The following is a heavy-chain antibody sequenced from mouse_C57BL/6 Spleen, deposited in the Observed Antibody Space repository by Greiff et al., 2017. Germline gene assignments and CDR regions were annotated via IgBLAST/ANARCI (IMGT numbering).Heavy chain of an antibody. CDR1: GYTFTSYW. CDR3: ARGTMVTTGGAWFAY. D-gene: IGHD2-2*01. J-gene: IGHJ3*01. V-gene: IGHV1-61*01. CDR2: IYPSDSET. Sequence: VQLQQPGAELVRPGSSVKLSCKASGYTFTSYWMDWVKQRPGQGLEWIGNIYPSDSETHYNQKFKDKATLTVDKSSSTAYMQLSSLTSEDSAVYYCARGTMVTTGGAWFAYWGQGTLVTVSA.